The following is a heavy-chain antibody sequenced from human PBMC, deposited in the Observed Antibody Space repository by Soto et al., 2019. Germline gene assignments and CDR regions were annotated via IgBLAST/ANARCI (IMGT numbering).Heavy chain of an antibody. CDR2: IIPILGIA. V-gene: IGHV1-69*04. CDR3: ARSLFRSGYSYGLNWFDP. J-gene: IGHJ5*02. D-gene: IGHD5-18*01. Sequence: GASVKVSCKASGYTFTSYGISWVRQAPGQGLEWMGRIIPILGIANYAQKFQGRVTITADKSTSTAYMELSSLRSEDTAVYYCARSLFRSGYSYGLNWFDPWGQGTLVTVSS. CDR1: GYTFTSYG.